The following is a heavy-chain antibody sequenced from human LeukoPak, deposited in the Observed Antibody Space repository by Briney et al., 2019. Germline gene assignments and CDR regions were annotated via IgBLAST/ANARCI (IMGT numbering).Heavy chain of an antibody. J-gene: IGHJ4*02. V-gene: IGHV1-69*06. Sequence: GASVKVSCKASGYTFSSYAISWVRQAPGQGLEWMGGIIPIFDTTNYAQKFQGRVTITADKSTSTAYMELSSLRSEDTAVYYCARDDPFYESSGYYCDYWGQGTLVTVSS. CDR1: GYTFSSYA. CDR3: ARDDPFYESSGYYCDY. CDR2: IIPIFDTT. D-gene: IGHD3-22*01.